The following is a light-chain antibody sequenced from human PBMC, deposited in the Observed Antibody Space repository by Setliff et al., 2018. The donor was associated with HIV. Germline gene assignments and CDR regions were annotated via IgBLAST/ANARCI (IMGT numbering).Light chain of an antibody. CDR1: TSDITYSY. V-gene: IGLV2-14*03. J-gene: IGLJ2*01. Sequence: QSVLTQPASVSRSPGQSITISCAGSTSDITYSYVSWYQQHSGKAPRLIIYDVRARPSGVSNRFSGSKSGDTASLTISDLQTEDEADYYCSSYSSGTTLVLFGGGTK. CDR3: SSYSSGTTLVL. CDR2: DVR.